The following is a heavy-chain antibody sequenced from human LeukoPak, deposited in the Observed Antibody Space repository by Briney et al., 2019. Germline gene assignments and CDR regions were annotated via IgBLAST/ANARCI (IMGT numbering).Heavy chain of an antibody. J-gene: IGHJ5*02. CDR2: IYHTGST. Sequence: PLETLSLTCTVSHGSIRSGGYYWSWLRQHPEKGLEWIGHIYHTGSTHYNASLKSRLTMSVDTSRNQFSLRLDSVTVADTAVYYCARGGVVTTTPRFDPWGQGTLVIVSS. CDR1: HGSIRSGGYY. D-gene: IGHD1-1*01. CDR3: ARGGVVTTTPRFDP. V-gene: IGHV4-31*03.